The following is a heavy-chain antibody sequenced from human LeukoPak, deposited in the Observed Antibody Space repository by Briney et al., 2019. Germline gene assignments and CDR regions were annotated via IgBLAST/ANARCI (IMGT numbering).Heavy chain of an antibody. CDR3: ARVPGREYGMDV. Sequence: ASVKVSCKASGGTFSSYTISWVRQAPGQGLEWMGRIIPILGIANYAQKFQGRVTITADKSTSTAYMELSSLRSEDTAVYYCARVPGREYGMDVWGQGTTVTVSS. V-gene: IGHV1-69*02. CDR2: IIPILGIA. CDR1: GGTFSSYT. D-gene: IGHD1-26*01. J-gene: IGHJ6*02.